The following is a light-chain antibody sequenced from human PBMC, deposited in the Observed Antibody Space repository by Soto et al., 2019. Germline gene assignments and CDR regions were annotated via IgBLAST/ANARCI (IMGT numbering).Light chain of an antibody. CDR2: DVS. Sequence: QSALTQPASVSGSPGQSITISCTGTSSDVGGYNYVSWYQQHPGKAPKLMIYDVSNRPSGVSNRFSGSKSGNTASLTISGLQAEDETDYYCSSYTSSSTSCVFGGGTKLTVL. CDR1: SSDVGGYNY. J-gene: IGLJ2*01. CDR3: SSYTSSSTSCV. V-gene: IGLV2-14*01.